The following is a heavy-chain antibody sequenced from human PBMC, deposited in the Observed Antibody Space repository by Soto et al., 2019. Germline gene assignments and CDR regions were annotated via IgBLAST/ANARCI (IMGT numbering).Heavy chain of an antibody. D-gene: IGHD3-9*01. CDR1: GFSFSSYW. V-gene: IGHV3-74*01. CDR2: INTDGSST. CDR3: ARSPGGYYIA. J-gene: IGHJ3*01. Sequence: EVQLVESGGGLIQPGGSLRLSCVDSGFSFSSYWMHWVRQGPGKGLVWVARINTDGSSTNYADSVRGRFTISRDNAKNTLYLQMNSLRAEDTAVYYCARSPGGYYIAWGQGTMVTVSS.